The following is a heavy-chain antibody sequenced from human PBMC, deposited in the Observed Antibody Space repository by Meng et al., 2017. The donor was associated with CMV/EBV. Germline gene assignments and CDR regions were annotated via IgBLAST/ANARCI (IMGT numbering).Heavy chain of an antibody. Sequence: SVQVSCKASGGTFSSYAIIWVRQAPGQGLEWMGGIIPIFGTANYAQKFQDRVTITTDESTSTAYMELSSLRSEDTAVYYCARSGVANFWFDPWGQGTLVTVSS. J-gene: IGHJ5*02. D-gene: IGHD1-1*01. V-gene: IGHV1-69*05. CDR3: ARSGVANFWFDP. CDR1: GGTFSSYA. CDR2: IIPIFGTA.